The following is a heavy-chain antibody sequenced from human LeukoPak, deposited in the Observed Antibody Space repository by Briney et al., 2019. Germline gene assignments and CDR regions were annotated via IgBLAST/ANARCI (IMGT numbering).Heavy chain of an antibody. J-gene: IGHJ4*02. CDR1: GGSISSYY. Sequence: PSETLSLTCTVSGGSISSYYWSWIRQPPVKGLEWIGYIYYSGSTNYNPSLKSRVTISVDTSKNQFSLKLSSVTAADTAVYYCARESEGYSGYVLDYWGQGTLVTVSS. D-gene: IGHD5-12*01. V-gene: IGHV4-59*01. CDR3: ARESEGYSGYVLDY. CDR2: IYYSGST.